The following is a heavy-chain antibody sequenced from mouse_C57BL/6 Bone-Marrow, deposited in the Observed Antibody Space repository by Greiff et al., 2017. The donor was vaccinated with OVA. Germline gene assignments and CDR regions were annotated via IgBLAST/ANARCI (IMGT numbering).Heavy chain of an antibody. Sequence: EVKLVESGGDLVKPGGSLKLSCAASGFTFSSYGMSWVRQTPDKRLEWVATISSGGSYTYYPDSVKGRFTISRDNAKNTLYLQMSSLKSEDTAMYYCARHAHYYGSSYGYWGQGTTLTVSS. CDR1: GFTFSSYG. V-gene: IGHV5-6*01. CDR2: ISSGGSYT. CDR3: ARHAHYYGSSYGY. J-gene: IGHJ2*01. D-gene: IGHD1-1*01.